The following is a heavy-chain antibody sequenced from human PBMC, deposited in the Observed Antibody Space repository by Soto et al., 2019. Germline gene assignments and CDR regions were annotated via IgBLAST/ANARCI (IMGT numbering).Heavy chain of an antibody. CDR3: ARVAVAGTRFDY. J-gene: IGHJ4*02. V-gene: IGHV4-4*02. CDR1: GGSISSSNW. Sequence: PSETLSLTCAVSGGSISSSNWWSWVRQPPGKGLEWIGEIYHSGSTNYNPSLKSRVTISVDESKNQFSLKLSSVTAADTAVYYCARVAVAGTRFDYWGQGTLVTVSS. D-gene: IGHD6-19*01. CDR2: IYHSGST.